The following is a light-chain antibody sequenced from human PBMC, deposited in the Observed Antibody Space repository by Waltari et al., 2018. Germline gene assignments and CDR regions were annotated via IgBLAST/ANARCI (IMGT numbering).Light chain of an antibody. CDR2: EVT. V-gene: IGLV2-23*02. Sequence: QSGLTQPASVSGSPGQSITISCTGTSSDVGNYNLVPWYQQAPGKAPQLMVYEVTKRAAGVSDRCPGSKSGNTASLTMHGRQSEDEADYYCCSYVGLGIYVFGSGTKVTVL. CDR3: CSYVGLGIYV. J-gene: IGLJ1*01. CDR1: SSDVGNYNL.